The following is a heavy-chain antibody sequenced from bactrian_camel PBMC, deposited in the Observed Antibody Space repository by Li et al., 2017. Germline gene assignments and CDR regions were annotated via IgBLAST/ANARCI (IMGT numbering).Heavy chain of an antibody. D-gene: IGHD3*01. CDR2: LYIGDDTTYNT. CDR3: AADRFGCLRGRTALDSTTAFAY. J-gene: IGHJ6*01. V-gene: IGHV3S63*01. CDR1: GYTYTAIS. Sequence: QVQLVESGGGSVQAGGSLKLSCAASGYTYTAISMAWFRQAPGKEREGVACLYIGDDTTYNTYYSDSVKGRFAVSQDNTKNTVHLQMNSLEPEDTAMYYCAADRFGCLRGRTALDSTTAFAYWGQGTQVTVS.